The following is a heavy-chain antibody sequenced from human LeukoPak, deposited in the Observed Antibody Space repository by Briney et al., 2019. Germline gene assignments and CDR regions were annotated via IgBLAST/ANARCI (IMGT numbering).Heavy chain of an antibody. J-gene: IGHJ6*02. D-gene: IGHD6-19*01. CDR1: GGSISSYY. V-gene: IGHV4-59*01. CDR3: ARSDAVAGTGYGMDV. Sequence: PSETLSLTGTVSGGSISSYYWSRIRQPPGKGLEWIGYIYYSGSTEYNPSLKSRVTISVDTSKNQFSLKLSSVTAADTAVYYCARSDAVAGTGYGMDVWGQGTTVTVSS. CDR2: IYYSGST.